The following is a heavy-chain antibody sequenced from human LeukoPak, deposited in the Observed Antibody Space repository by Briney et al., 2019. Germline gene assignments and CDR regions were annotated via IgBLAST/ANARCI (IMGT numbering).Heavy chain of an antibody. V-gene: IGHV3-21*01. CDR3: ARAKLAQANAFGI. J-gene: IGHJ3*02. CDR1: GFTFSSYS. CDR2: ISSSSSYI. D-gene: IGHD1-1*01. Sequence: EGSLRLSCAASGFTFSSYSMNWVRQAPGKGLEWVSSISSSSSYIYYADSVKGRFTISRDNAKNSLYLQMNSLRAADTAVYYCARAKLAQANAFGIWGQGTMVTVSS.